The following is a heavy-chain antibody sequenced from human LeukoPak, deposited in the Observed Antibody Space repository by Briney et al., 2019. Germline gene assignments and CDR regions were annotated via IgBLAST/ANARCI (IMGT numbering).Heavy chain of an antibody. Sequence: PSETLSLTCAVSGGSISSSNWWSWVRQPPGKGLEWIGEIYHSGSTNYNPSLKSRVTISVDKSKNQFSLKLSSVTAADTAVYYCARARRPRHDQCSGGSCYPGPFDYWGQGTLVTVSS. J-gene: IGHJ4*02. CDR2: IYHSGST. CDR1: GGSISSSNW. D-gene: IGHD2-15*01. CDR3: ARARRPRHDQCSGGSCYPGPFDY. V-gene: IGHV4-4*02.